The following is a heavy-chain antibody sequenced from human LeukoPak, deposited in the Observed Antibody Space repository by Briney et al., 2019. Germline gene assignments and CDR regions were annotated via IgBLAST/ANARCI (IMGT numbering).Heavy chain of an antibody. D-gene: IGHD4-23*01. CDR3: ARRITVVTGDYFDY. V-gene: IGHV4-39*01. J-gene: IGHJ4*02. CDR2: IYYSGST. CDR1: GGSISSSSYY. Sequence: SETLSLTCTVSGGSISSSSYYWGWIRQPPGKGLEWIGSIYYSGSTYYNPSLKSRVTISVDTSKNQFSLKLSSVTAADTAVYYCARRITVVTGDYFDYWGQGTLVTVSS.